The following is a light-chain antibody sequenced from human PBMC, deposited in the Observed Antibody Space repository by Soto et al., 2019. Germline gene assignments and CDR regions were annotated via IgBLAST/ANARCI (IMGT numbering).Light chain of an antibody. CDR1: QSVSSY. J-gene: IGKJ3*01. CDR3: QQRSNWPFFT. CDR2: DAS. V-gene: IGKV3-11*01. Sequence: EIVLTQSPATLSLSPGERATLSCRASQSVSSYLAWYQRKPGQAPRLLIYDASNRATGIPARFSGSGSGTDFTLTISSLEPEDFAVYYCQQRSNWPFFTFGPGTKVDIK.